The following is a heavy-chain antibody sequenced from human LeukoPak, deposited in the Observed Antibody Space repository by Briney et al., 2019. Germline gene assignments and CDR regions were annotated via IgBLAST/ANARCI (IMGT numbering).Heavy chain of an antibody. CDR1: GGSISSYY. CDR2: IYYSGST. Sequence: PSETLSLTCTASGGSISSYYWSWIRQPPGKGLEWIGYIYYSGSTKYNPSLKSRVTISVDTSKNQFPLKLSSVTAGDTAVYYCARVLAAPGYYYYMDVWGKGTTVTVSS. D-gene: IGHD6-6*01. J-gene: IGHJ6*03. V-gene: IGHV4-59*01. CDR3: ARVLAAPGYYYYMDV.